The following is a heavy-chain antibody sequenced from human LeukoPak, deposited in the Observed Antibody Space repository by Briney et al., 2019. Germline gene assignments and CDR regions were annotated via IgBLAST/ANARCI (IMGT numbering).Heavy chain of an antibody. D-gene: IGHD5-24*01. J-gene: IGHJ2*01. V-gene: IGHV4-59*01. Sequence: SETLSLTCTVSGGSLSSYYWSWIRQAPGKGLEWIGYIYYSGSTTYNPSLKSRVTISVDTSKNQFSLKLSSVTAADTAVYYCARDFGGSDGYTGYWYFDLWGRGTLVTVSS. CDR3: ARDFGGSDGYTGYWYFDL. CDR1: GGSLSSYY. CDR2: IYYSGST.